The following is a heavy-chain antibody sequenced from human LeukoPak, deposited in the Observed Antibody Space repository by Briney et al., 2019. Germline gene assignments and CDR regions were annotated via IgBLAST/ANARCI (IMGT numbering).Heavy chain of an antibody. Sequence: GRSLRLSCAASGFTFSSYGMYWVRQAPGKGLEWVANIKPDGSEKYYVDSVKGRFTISRDNAKNSLYLQMNSLRADDTAVYYCAREIGRGSGSGDAFDIWGQGTMVTVSS. V-gene: IGHV3-7*01. D-gene: IGHD3-10*01. CDR2: IKPDGSEK. J-gene: IGHJ3*02. CDR3: AREIGRGSGSGDAFDI. CDR1: GFTFSSYG.